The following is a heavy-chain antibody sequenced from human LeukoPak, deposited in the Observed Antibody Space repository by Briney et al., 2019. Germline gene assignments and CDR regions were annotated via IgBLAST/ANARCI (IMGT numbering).Heavy chain of an antibody. CDR1: GFTFSSYG. CDR3: ANGGILLNTNYYDSSGYYYESGAFDY. CDR2: ISYDGSNK. Sequence: PGGSLRLSCAASGFTFSSYGMHWVRQAPGKGLEWVAVISYDGSNKYYADSVKGRFTISRDNSKNTLYLQMNSLRAEDTAVYYCANGGILLNTNYYDSSGYYYESGAFDYWGQGTLVTVSS. D-gene: IGHD3-22*01. J-gene: IGHJ4*02. V-gene: IGHV3-30*18.